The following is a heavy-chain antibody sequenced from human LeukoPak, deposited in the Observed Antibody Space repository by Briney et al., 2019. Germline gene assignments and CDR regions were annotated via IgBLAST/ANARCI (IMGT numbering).Heavy chain of an antibody. J-gene: IGHJ4*02. Sequence: TGGSLRLSCAASGFTFSRYAMHWVRQAPGKGLEWVAVISYDGSNKYYADSVKGRFTISRDNSKNALYLQMNSLRAEDTAVYYCAKDPPYYCGGDCYDYFDSWGQGAQVTVSS. V-gene: IGHV3-30-3*02. D-gene: IGHD2-21*02. CDR2: ISYDGSNK. CDR1: GFTFSRYA. CDR3: AKDPPYYCGGDCYDYFDS.